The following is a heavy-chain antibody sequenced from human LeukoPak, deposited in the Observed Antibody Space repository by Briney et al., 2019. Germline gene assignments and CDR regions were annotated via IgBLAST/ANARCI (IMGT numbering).Heavy chain of an antibody. Sequence: ASVKVSCKTSGYMFTTYGITWVRQAPGQGLPWMGWISAHSGNTKYAEKFQGRVTLTTDTSTSTAYLELGSLTSDDTAVYYCARDLSSGGWTLEFDYWGQGTQVTVAS. CDR1: GYMFTTYG. J-gene: IGHJ4*02. D-gene: IGHD6-25*01. CDR2: ISAHSGNT. CDR3: ARDLSSGGWTLEFDY. V-gene: IGHV1-18*04.